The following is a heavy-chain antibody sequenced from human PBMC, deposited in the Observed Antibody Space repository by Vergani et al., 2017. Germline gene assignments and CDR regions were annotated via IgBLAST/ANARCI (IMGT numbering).Heavy chain of an antibody. D-gene: IGHD2-15*01. CDR3: ARSRPYCTSGSCPAI. V-gene: IGHV4-61*02. CDR2: FHTGGST. J-gene: IGHJ4*02. CDR1: GESIRSGSHY. Sequence: QVKLQESGPGLLKPSQTLSLTCTVSGESIRSGSHYWSWIRQPAGKGPEWIGHFHTGGSTDLNPSFKSRVSISVDTSKSQFSLKLNSVTVADTGVYYCARSRPYCTSGSCPAIWGQGTLVTVSS.